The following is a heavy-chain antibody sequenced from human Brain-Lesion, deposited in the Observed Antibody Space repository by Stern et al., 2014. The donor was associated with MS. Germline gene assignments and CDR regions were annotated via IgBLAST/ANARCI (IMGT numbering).Heavy chain of an antibody. CDR3: ARGRVVPGFQYYATDV. D-gene: IGHD2-2*01. V-gene: IGHV4-61*02. J-gene: IGHJ6*02. Sequence: QVQLVESGPGLVKPSQTLSLSCTVSGGSISSGGYYWSWIRQPAGKGLEWIGRIFNSGSPSYTPPLKRRVPISIDTSKNQFSLRLNSMTAADTAVYYCARGRVVPGFQYYATDVWGQGTTVIVSS. CDR1: GGSISSGGYY. CDR2: IFNSGSP.